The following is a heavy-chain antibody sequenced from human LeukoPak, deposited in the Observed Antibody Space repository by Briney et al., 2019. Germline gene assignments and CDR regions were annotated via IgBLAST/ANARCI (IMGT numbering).Heavy chain of an antibody. CDR3: AKGQSTIATRSFDS. CDR2: ISTNGAAT. J-gene: IGHJ4*02. D-gene: IGHD6-6*01. CDR1: GFTFSTYG. Sequence: GGSLRLSCAASGFTFSTYGMNWVRQAPGQGLEWVSTISTNGAATYYTDSVKGRFTISRDNSKNTLFLQMNSLRAEDTAIYYCAKGQSTIATRSFDSWGQGTLVTVSS. V-gene: IGHV3-23*01.